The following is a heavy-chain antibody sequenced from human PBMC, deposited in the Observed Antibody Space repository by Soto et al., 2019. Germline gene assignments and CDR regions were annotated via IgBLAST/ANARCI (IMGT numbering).Heavy chain of an antibody. D-gene: IGHD4-17*01. CDR1: GFTVSSNY. Sequence: LSLTCAASGFTVSSNYMSWVRQAPGKGLEWVSVIYSGGSTYYADSVKGRFTISRDNSKNPLYLQMNSLRAEDTAVYYCARATTVNDAFDIWGQGTMVTVSS. CDR3: ARATTVNDAFDI. J-gene: IGHJ3*02. V-gene: IGHV3-53*01. CDR2: IYSGGST.